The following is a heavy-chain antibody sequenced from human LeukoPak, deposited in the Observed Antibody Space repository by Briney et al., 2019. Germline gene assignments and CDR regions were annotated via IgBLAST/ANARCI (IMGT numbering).Heavy chain of an antibody. CDR1: GYTFTSYG. D-gene: IGHD3-9*01. CDR2: MNPNGGNT. V-gene: IGHV1-8*03. Sequence: ASVKVSCKASGYTFTSYGINWVRQATGQGLEWMGWMNPNGGNTGYAQKFQGRVTITRNTSISTAYMELSSLRSEDTAVYYCARGGYYDILTGYDYYYMDVWGKGTTVTVSS. J-gene: IGHJ6*03. CDR3: ARGGYYDILTGYDYYYMDV.